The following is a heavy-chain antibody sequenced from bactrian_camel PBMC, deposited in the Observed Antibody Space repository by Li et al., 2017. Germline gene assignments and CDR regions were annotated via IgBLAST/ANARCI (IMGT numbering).Heavy chain of an antibody. D-gene: IGHD2*01. CDR3: AAGFPRGRWCRRSDFGY. Sequence: HVQLVESGGGLVQAGGSLRLSCVASGFAVSKFWMYWVRQAPGKALEWVSIIETSGATQYVESVKGRFTISRDNTKNTLYLQMNSLKPEDTAMYYCAAGFPRGRWCRRSDFGYWGQGTQVTVS. V-gene: IGHV3S1*01. CDR1: GFAVSKFW. CDR2: IETSGAT. J-gene: IGHJ6*01.